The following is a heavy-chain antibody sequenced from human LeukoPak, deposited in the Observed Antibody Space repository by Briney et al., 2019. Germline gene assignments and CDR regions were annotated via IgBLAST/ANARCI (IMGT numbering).Heavy chain of an antibody. CDR3: ARLDFWSGYN. D-gene: IGHD3-3*01. V-gene: IGHV3-11*04. CDR1: GFTFSDYY. J-gene: IGHJ4*02. CDR2: ISSSGNTI. Sequence: TGGSLRLSCAASGFTFSDYYMSWIRQAPGKGLEWISYISSSGNTIYYADSVKGRFTISRDSAKNSLYLQMKSLRAEDTAVYYCARLDFWSGYNWGQGTLVTVSS.